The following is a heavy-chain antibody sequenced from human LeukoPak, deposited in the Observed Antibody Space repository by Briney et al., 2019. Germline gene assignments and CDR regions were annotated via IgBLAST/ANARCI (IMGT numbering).Heavy chain of an antibody. CDR3: ARVKTAGDFWSGYQYYFDY. D-gene: IGHD3-3*01. V-gene: IGHV3-21*01. CDR1: GFTFSSYS. J-gene: IGHJ4*02. Sequence: SGGSLRLSCAASGFTFSSYSMNWVRQAPGKGLEWVSSISSSSSYIYYADLVKGRFTISRDNAKNSLYLQMNSLRAEDTAVYYCARVKTAGDFWSGYQYYFDYWGQGTLVTVSS. CDR2: ISSSSSYI.